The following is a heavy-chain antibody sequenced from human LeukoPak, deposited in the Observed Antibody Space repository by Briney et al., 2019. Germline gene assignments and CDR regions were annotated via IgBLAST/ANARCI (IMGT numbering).Heavy chain of an antibody. D-gene: IGHD6-13*01. CDR1: GYTFTSYA. CDR2: ISPSSGST. J-gene: IGHJ4*02. V-gene: IGHV1-46*01. CDR3: ARDGETITAGGNSIYFDY. Sequence: GASVKVSCKASGYTFTSYAIHWVRQAPGQGLEWMGIISPSSGSTTYAQKFQGRVTMTRDTSTSTVYMEVTSLKYEDTAVYYCARDGETITAGGNSIYFDYWGQGTLVTVSS.